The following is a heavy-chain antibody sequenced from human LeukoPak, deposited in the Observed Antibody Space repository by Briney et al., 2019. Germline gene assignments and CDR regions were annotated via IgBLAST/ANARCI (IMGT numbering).Heavy chain of an antibody. J-gene: IGHJ6*02. CDR2: IYYSGST. D-gene: IGHD2-2*01. CDR3: AREKGYCSSTSCYVNGMDV. CDR1: GGSISSGGYY. V-gene: IGHV4-31*03. Sequence: HPSQTLSLTCTVSGGSISSGGYYWSWIRQHPGKGLEWIGYIYYSGSTNYNPSLKSRVTISVDTSKNQFSLKLSSVTAADTAVYYCAREKGYCSSTSCYVNGMDVWGQGTTVTVSS.